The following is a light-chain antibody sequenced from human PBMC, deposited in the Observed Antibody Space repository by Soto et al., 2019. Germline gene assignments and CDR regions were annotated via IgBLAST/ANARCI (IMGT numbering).Light chain of an antibody. J-gene: IGLJ1*01. Sequence: QSALTQPASVSGSPGQSITISCTGTSSDVGGYNYVSWYQQHPGKAPKLMIYGVSNRPSGVSNRFSGSKSGNTASLTISGLQAVYEADYYCSSYTSSSTPYVFGTGTKVTVL. CDR2: GVS. CDR3: SSYTSSSTPYV. V-gene: IGLV2-14*01. CDR1: SSDVGGYNY.